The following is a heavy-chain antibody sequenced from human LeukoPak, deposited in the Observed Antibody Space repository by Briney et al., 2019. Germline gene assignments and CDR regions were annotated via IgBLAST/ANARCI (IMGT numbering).Heavy chain of an antibody. CDR1: GFTFSSYW. CDR2: IKQDGSEK. CDR3: ASAMDYGGNSGEVNY. Sequence: GGSLRLSCAASGFTFSSYWMSWVRQAPGKGLEWVANIKQDGSEKYYVDSVKGRFTISRDNAKNSLYLQMNSLRAEDTAVYYCASAMDYGGNSGEVNYWGQGTLVTVSS. J-gene: IGHJ4*02. D-gene: IGHD4-23*01. V-gene: IGHV3-7*01.